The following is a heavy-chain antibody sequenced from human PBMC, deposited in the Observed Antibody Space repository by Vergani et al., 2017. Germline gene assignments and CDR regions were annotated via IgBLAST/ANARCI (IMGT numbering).Heavy chain of an antibody. V-gene: IGHV3-64*01. D-gene: IGHD2-2*01. CDR2: ISSNGGST. CDR1: GFTFSSYA. J-gene: IGHJ5*02. Sequence: EVQLVESGGGLVQPGGSLRLSCAASGFTFSSYAMHWVRQAPGKGLEYVSAISSNGGSTYYANSVKGRFTISRDNSKNTLYRQMVSLRAEDMAVYYCARGSSWGMSSWFDPWGQGTLVTGAS. CDR3: ARGSSWGMSSWFDP.